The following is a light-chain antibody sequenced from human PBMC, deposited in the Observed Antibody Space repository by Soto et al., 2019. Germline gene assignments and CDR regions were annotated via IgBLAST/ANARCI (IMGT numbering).Light chain of an antibody. CDR1: QSISSW. Sequence: DIQMTQSPSTLSASVGDRVTITCRASQSISSWLAWYQQKPGKAPKLLIYKASTLESGVPSRFSGSGSGTDFTLTISSLQPDDFATYYCQQYDGSPWTFGQGTTVEIK. CDR3: QQYDGSPWT. CDR2: KAS. J-gene: IGKJ1*01. V-gene: IGKV1-5*03.